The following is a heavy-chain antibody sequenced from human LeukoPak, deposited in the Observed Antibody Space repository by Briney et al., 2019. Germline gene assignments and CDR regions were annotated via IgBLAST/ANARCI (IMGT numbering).Heavy chain of an antibody. CDR3: ARARYVNSFYAFDI. CDR2: LSKSGNT. V-gene: IGHV4-59*01. D-gene: IGHD3-9*01. CDR1: GGSSSSYY. J-gene: IGHJ3*02. Sequence: SETLSLTCTVSGGSSSSYYWSWIRKPPGKALEWIGYLSKSGNTNYSPSLKSRVTIFGDTSKNQFFLKLSSVTAADTAVYYCARARYVNSFYAFDIWGQGTLVTVSS.